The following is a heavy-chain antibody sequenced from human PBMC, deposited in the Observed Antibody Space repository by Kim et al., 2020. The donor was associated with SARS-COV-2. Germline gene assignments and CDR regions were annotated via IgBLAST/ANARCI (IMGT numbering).Heavy chain of an antibody. V-gene: IGHV3-13*01. CDR2: IGIGGDT. CDR1: GSTFSTCD. J-gene: IGHJ6*02. D-gene: IGHD6-13*01. CDR3: TRVPKGAAAPQNYGLDV. Sequence: GGSLRLSCAASGSTFSTCDMHWVRQATGKGLEWVSTIGIGGDTYYPGSVKGRFTISRDNAKNSLYLQMNSLRAGDTAVYYCTRVPKGAAAPQNYGLDVWGQGTTVTVSS.